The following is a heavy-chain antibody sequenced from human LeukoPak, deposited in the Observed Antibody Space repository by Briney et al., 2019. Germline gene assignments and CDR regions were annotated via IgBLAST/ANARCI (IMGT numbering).Heavy chain of an antibody. CDR2: ISYDGSNK. Sequence: GGSLRLSCAASGFTFSSYSMHWVRQAPGKGLEWVAVISYDGSNKYYADSVKGRFTISRDNSKNTLYLQMNSLRAEDTAVYYCVVQSYWGQGTLVTVSS. CDR1: GFTFSSYS. D-gene: IGHD1-1*01. CDR3: VVQSY. V-gene: IGHV3-30*03. J-gene: IGHJ4*02.